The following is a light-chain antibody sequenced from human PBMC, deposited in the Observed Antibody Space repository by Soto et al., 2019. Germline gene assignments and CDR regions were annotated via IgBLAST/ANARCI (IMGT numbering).Light chain of an antibody. J-gene: IGLJ3*02. CDR3: CSYPGFGTVK. CDR1: SGDVGGYNY. V-gene: IGLV2-14*01. CDR2: EVN. Sequence: QSALTQPASVSGSPGQSITISCTGTSGDVGGYNYVSWYQQHPGKAPKVMIYEVNNRPSGVSNRFSGSKSGNTASLTISGLQSDDEADYYCCSYPGFGTVKFGGGTKVTVL.